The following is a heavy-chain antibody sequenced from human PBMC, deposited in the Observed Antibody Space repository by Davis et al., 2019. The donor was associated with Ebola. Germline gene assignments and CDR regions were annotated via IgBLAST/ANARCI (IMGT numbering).Heavy chain of an antibody. J-gene: IGHJ6*03. D-gene: IGHD2-2*03. CDR2: IYYSGST. CDR3: ARGRGGDCSSTSCYYYYYMDV. Sequence: PSETLSLTCTVSGGSISSSSYYWGWIRQPPGKGLEWIGSIYYSGSTYYNPSLKSRVTISVDTSKNQFSLKLSSVTAADTAVYYCARGRGGDCSSTSCYYYYYMDVWGKGTTVTVSS. CDR1: GGSISSSSYY. V-gene: IGHV4-39*01.